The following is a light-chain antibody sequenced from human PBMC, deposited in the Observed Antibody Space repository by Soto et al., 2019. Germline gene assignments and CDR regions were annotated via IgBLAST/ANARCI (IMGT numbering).Light chain of an antibody. CDR1: QAISSY. CDR3: QQLNSYPPIT. Sequence: DIQLTQSPSFLSASVGDRVTITCRASQAISSYFAWYQQKPGRAPKVLIYAASTLKSGVPSRFSGSGSGTEFTLTISNLQPEDFATYYCQQLNSYPPITCGQGKRREIK. CDR2: AAS. J-gene: IGKJ5*01. V-gene: IGKV1-9*01.